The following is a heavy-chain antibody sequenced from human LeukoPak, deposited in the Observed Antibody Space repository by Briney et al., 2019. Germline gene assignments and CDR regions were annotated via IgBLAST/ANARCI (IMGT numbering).Heavy chain of an antibody. CDR3: ARDLGATGHFDY. CDR2: IIPIFGTA. J-gene: IGHJ4*02. D-gene: IGHD1-26*01. V-gene: IGHV1-69*05. Sequence: SVKVSCKASGGTFSSYAISWVRQAPGQGLEWMGRIIPIFGTANYAQKFQGRVTITTDESTSTAHMELSSLRSEDTAVYYCARDLGATGHFDYWGQGTLVTVSS. CDR1: GGTFSSYA.